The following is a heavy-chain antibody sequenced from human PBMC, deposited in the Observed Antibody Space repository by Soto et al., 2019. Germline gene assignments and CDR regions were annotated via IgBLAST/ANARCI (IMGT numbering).Heavy chain of an antibody. CDR3: AKSNSYHQNYHGLDV. V-gene: IGHV3-53*01. CDR1: GFTLSGNY. CDR2: FYSADST. D-gene: IGHD3-16*02. J-gene: IGHJ6*02. Sequence: WVSLRLPCVPAGFTLSGNYMIWGRQALGKGLEWLATFYSADSTYYADSVRGRFTVSRDTSTKTMCLYMSSLRADDMAVYYCAKSNSYHQNYHGLDVWGQGTTVTVSS.